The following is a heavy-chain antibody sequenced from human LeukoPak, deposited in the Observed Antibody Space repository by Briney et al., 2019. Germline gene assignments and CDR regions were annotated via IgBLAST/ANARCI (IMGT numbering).Heavy chain of an antibody. V-gene: IGHV1-18*01. J-gene: IGHJ3*02. CDR3: ATPMVRGVYHAFDI. Sequence: ASVKVSCKASGYTFTSYGISWVRQAPGQGLEWMGWISAYNGNTNYARKLQGRVTMTTDTSTSTAYMELRSLRSDDTAVYYCATPMVRGVYHAFDIWGQGTMVTVSS. CDR2: ISAYNGNT. D-gene: IGHD3-10*01. CDR1: GYTFTSYG.